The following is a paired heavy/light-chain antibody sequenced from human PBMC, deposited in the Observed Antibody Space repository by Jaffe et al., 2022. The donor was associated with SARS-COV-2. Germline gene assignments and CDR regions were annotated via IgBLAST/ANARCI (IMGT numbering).Heavy chain of an antibody. CDR2: IHAGKGNT. J-gene: IGHJ5*02. V-gene: IGHV1-3*01. D-gene: IGHD3-16*01. CDR1: GYTYTRYG. CDR3: ARDYAYPPCNWFDP. Sequence: QVQLVQSGAEVKKPGASVKLSCKASGYTYTRYGIHWVRQAPGQRLEWMGWIHAGKGNTEYSQKFQGRVTITRDTSTNTAYMEVRSLTSEDTALYYCARDYAYPPCNWFDPWGQGTRVTVSS.
Light chain of an antibody. CDR1: QTVGTN. J-gene: IGKJ5*01. Sequence: EIVMTQSPATLSVSPGERVTLSCRTSQTVGTNLAWYQQRPGQPPRLLIFGASNRATGIPARFTGSGSQTDFTLTISSLQSEDFAVYCCQQYNNWPITFGQGTRLENK. V-gene: IGKV3-15*01. CDR3: QQYNNWPIT. CDR2: GAS.